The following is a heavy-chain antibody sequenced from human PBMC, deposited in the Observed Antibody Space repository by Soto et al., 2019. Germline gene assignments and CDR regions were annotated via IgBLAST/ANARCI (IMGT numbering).Heavy chain of an antibody. V-gene: IGHV5-51*01. CDR1: GYSFTSYW. Sequence: GESLKISCKGSGYSFTSYWIGWVRQMPGKGLEWMGGIYPGDSDSRYSPSFQGQVTISADNSISTAYLQWSGLKASDTAMYYCARLDSGSYPYYYYYGMDVWGQGTTVTVS. CDR2: IYPGDSDS. J-gene: IGHJ6*02. CDR3: ARLDSGSYPYYYYYGMDV. D-gene: IGHD1-26*01.